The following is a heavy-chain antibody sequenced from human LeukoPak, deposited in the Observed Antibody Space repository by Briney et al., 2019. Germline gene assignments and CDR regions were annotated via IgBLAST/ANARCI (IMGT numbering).Heavy chain of an antibody. V-gene: IGHV4-31*03. CDR1: GGSISSGGYY. Sequence: SETLSLTCTVSGGSISSGGYYWSWIRQHPGKGLEWIGYIYYSGSTYYNPSLKSRVTISVDTSKNQFSLKLSSVTAADTAVYYCARHLGPGWHAMDVWGQGTTVTVSS. CDR3: ARHLGPGWHAMDV. D-gene: IGHD2-15*01. J-gene: IGHJ6*02. CDR2: IYYSGST.